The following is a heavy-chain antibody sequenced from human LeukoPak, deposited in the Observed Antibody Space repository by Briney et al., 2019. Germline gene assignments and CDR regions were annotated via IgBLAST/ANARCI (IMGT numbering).Heavy chain of an antibody. CDR2: IFPSGGEI. V-gene: IGHV3-23*01. Sequence: GGSLRLSCAASGFTFSTFAMIWVRQPPGKGLEWVSSIFPSGGEIHYADSVRGRFTISRDNSKSTLSLQMNSLRAEDTAIYYCSKGRTVTGTLALDYWGQGTLVTVSS. CDR3: SKGRTVTGTLALDY. J-gene: IGHJ4*02. CDR1: GFTFSTFA. D-gene: IGHD6-19*01.